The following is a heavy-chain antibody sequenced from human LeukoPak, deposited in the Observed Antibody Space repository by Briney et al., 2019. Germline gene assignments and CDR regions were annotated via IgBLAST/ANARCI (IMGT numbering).Heavy chain of an antibody. CDR2: IYYSGST. D-gene: IGHD3-10*01. J-gene: IGHJ6*03. V-gene: IGHV4-59*01. Sequence: SETLSLTCTVSGGSISSYYWSWIRQPPGKGLEWIGYIYYSGSTNYNPSLKSRVTISVDTSKNQFSLKLSSVTAADTAVYYCARVPYYGSGSYYNGPPSEYYYYMDVWGKGTTVTISS. CDR3: ARVPYYGSGSYYNGPPSEYYYYMDV. CDR1: GGSISSYY.